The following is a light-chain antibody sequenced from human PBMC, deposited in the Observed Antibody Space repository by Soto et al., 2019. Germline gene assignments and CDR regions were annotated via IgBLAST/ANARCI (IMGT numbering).Light chain of an antibody. CDR2: DVS. CDR3: ISYTSSSTLV. CDR1: SSDVGGYNY. Sequence: QSVLTPPDSVSGSPGKSITISCTGPSSDVGGYNYVSWYQRHPGKAPKLLLYDVSNRPSGVSNRFSGSKSGNTASLTISGLQAEDEADYYCISYTSSSTLVFGGGTKLTVL. V-gene: IGLV2-14*01. J-gene: IGLJ2*01.